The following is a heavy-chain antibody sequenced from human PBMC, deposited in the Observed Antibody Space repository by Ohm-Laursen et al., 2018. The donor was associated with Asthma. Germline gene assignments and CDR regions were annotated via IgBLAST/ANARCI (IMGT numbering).Heavy chain of an antibody. J-gene: IGHJ3*01. CDR2: LSGPGTKT. Sequence: SLRLSCAASGFIISNYAMCWVRQAPGKGLEWVSCLSGPGTKTYNVDSVTGRFTISRDNSKNTMYLQMNSLRADDTAVYYCAKPISTGTTWGHDFDVWGQGTMVTVST. V-gene: IGHV3-23*01. D-gene: IGHD4-17*01. CDR3: AKPISTGTTWGHDFDV. CDR1: GFIISNYA.